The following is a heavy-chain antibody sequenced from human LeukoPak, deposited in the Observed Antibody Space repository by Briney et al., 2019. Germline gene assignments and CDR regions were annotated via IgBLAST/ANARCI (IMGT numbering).Heavy chain of an antibody. CDR2: IYYCGRT. J-gene: IGHJ4*01. V-gene: IGHV4-30-4*01. D-gene: IGHD3-16*01. CDR1: GGSISSGDYY. Sequence: SETLSLTCTVSGGSISSGDYYWSWIRQPPGKGLEWIGNIYYCGRTYYNPSLKSRVTISVDTSKNQFSLKLSSVTAADTAVYYCARVGPGVWFDYWGQGTLVTVSS. CDR3: ARVGPGVWFDY.